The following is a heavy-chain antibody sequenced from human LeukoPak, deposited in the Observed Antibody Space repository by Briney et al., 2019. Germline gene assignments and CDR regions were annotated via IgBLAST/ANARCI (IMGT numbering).Heavy chain of an antibody. Sequence: ESGPTLVNPTQTLTRTFTCSGFSLSTNGVGVGWIRQPPGKALDWLALIYWNDDNRYSPSLKSRLTITKDTSKNHVVLTVTNVDPVDTATYYCAHSRYNYGYLFDYWGQGTLVTVSS. V-gene: IGHV2-5*01. D-gene: IGHD5-18*01. J-gene: IGHJ4*02. CDR2: IYWNDDN. CDR3: AHSRYNYGYLFDY. CDR1: GFSLSTNGVG.